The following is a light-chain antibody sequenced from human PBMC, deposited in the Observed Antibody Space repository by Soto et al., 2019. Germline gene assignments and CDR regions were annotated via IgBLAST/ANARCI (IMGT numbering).Light chain of an antibody. Sequence: IVLTQSPGTLSLSPGKRATLSCRASQSVSSYIAWYQQKPGQAPRLLIYGASSRATGIPDRFSGSGSGTDFTLTISRLEPEDFAVYYCQQCGSSPITFGQGTRLEI. J-gene: IGKJ5*01. CDR3: QQCGSSPIT. CDR2: GAS. V-gene: IGKV3-20*01. CDR1: QSVSSY.